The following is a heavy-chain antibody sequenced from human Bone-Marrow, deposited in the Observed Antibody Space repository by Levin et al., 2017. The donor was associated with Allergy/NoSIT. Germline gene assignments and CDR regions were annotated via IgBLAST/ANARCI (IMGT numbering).Heavy chain of an antibody. Sequence: SGPTLVKPTQTLTLTCTFSGFSLTTPGVGVGWIRQPPGKGLEWLALIYWDDDKRYSPSLQRRLSVTKDTSINQVLLTMTNMDPVDTGTYYCARLPYNWIDNWFDPWGQGTLVIVSS. CDR2: IYWDDDK. D-gene: IGHD1-1*01. V-gene: IGHV2-5*02. J-gene: IGHJ5*02. CDR3: ARLPYNWIDNWFDP. CDR1: GFSLTTPGVG.